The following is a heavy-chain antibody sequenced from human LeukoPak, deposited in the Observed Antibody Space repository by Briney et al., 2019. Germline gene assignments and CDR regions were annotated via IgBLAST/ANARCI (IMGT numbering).Heavy chain of an antibody. CDR2: ISGSGGST. CDR1: GFTFSSYA. J-gene: IGHJ4*02. Sequence: GGSLRLSCAASGFTFSSYAMSWVRQAPGKGLEWVSAISGSGGSTYYADSVKGRFTISRDNSKNTLYLQMNSLRAEDTAVYYCANSKRGYTSRSWYFDYWGQGTLVTVSS. D-gene: IGHD5-18*01. CDR3: ANSKRGYTSRSWYFDY. V-gene: IGHV3-23*01.